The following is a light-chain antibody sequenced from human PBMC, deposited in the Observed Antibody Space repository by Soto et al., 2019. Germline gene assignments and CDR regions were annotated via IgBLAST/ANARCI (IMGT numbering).Light chain of an antibody. CDR1: QRVSDN. CDR3: QQYGRSPST. CDR2: GAS. Sequence: EIVLTQSPATLSVSPGESATLSCRASQRVSDNLAWYQQKPGQVPRLLIYGASTRATGVPARFSGSGSGTEFTLTISSLQSEDFAVYYCQQYGRSPSTFGGGTKVDIK. V-gene: IGKV3-15*01. J-gene: IGKJ4*01.